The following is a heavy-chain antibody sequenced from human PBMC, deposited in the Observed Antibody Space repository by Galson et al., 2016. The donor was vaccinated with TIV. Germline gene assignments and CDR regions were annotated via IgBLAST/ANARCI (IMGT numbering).Heavy chain of an antibody. CDR1: GYTFTSYD. CDR2: MNPNSGNT. J-gene: IGHJ4*02. D-gene: IGHD4-17*01. V-gene: IGHV1-8*02. CDR3: ARSGYYGDD. Sequence: SVKVSCTASGYTFTSYDINWVRQAPGQGLEWLGWMNPNSGNTGYAQTFRGRVTMTRNNSVSTAYMEMSSLRSEDTAVYYCARSGYYGDDWGQGTLVTVSS.